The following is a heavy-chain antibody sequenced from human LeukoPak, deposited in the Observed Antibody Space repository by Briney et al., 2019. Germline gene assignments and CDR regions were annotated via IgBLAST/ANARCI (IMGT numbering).Heavy chain of an antibody. CDR3: ARGGEYGSGSYYKY. J-gene: IGHJ4*02. CDR1: GGSFSGYY. D-gene: IGHD3-10*01. V-gene: IGHV4-34*01. CDR2: INHSGST. Sequence: SETLSLTCAVYGGSFSGYYWSWIRQPPGKGLEWIGEINHSGSTNYNPSLKSRVTISVDTSKNQFSLKLSSVTAADTAMYYCARGGEYGSGSYYKYWGQGTLVTVSS.